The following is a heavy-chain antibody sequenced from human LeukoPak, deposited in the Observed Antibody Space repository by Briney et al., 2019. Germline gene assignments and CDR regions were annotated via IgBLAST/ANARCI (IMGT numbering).Heavy chain of an antibody. J-gene: IGHJ6*02. CDR3: ARDKTIFGVVTLYYYGMDV. Sequence: ASVKVSCKASGYTFTSYGISWVRRAPGQGLEWMGWISAYNGNTNYAQKLQGRVTMTTDTSTSTAYMELRSLRSDDTAVYYCARDKTIFGVVTLYYYGMDVWGQGTTVTVSS. D-gene: IGHD3-3*01. CDR2: ISAYNGNT. V-gene: IGHV1-18*01. CDR1: GYTFTSYG.